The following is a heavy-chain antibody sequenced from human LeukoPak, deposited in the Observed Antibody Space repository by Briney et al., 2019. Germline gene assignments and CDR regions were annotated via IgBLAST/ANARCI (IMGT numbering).Heavy chain of an antibody. CDR2: ISFDGSNK. Sequence: GRSLRLFCAVSVFTFSSYGIHWVRQARGKGLEWVAVISFDGSNKYYADSVKGRFTISRDDSKHTLFLQMNSLRAEDTAVYYCAKTYGSGSLSTYWYFDLWGRGTLVTVSS. V-gene: IGHV3-30*18. CDR1: VFTFSSYG. J-gene: IGHJ2*01. CDR3: AKTYGSGSLSTYWYFDL. D-gene: IGHD3-10*01.